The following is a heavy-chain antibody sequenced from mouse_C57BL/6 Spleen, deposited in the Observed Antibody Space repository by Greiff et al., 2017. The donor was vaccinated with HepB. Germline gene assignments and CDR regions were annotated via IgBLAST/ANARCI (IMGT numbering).Heavy chain of an antibody. Sequence: QVQLQQSGAELVRPGASVTLSCKASGYTFTDYEMHWVKQTPVHGLEWIGAIDPETGGTAYNQKFKGKAILTADKSSSTAYMELRSLTSEDSAVYYCTRDWGTGTPWFAYWGKGTLVTVSA. J-gene: IGHJ3*01. CDR2: IDPETGGT. CDR1: GYTFTDYE. D-gene: IGHD4-1*01. V-gene: IGHV1-15*01. CDR3: TRDWGTGTPWFAY.